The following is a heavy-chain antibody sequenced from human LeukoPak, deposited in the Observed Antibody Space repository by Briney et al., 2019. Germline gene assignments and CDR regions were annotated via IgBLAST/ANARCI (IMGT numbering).Heavy chain of an antibody. CDR1: DDSITMYY. J-gene: IGHJ4*02. Sequence: PSETLSLTCSVSDDSITMYYWTWIRQPAGKGLEWIGRIYTSGSTNYNPSLKSRVTISVDTSKNQFSLKLSSVTAADTAVYYCAREDLYYYDSSGSIFDYWGQGTLVTVSS. V-gene: IGHV4-4*07. CDR3: AREDLYYYDSSGSIFDY. CDR2: IYTSGST. D-gene: IGHD3-22*01.